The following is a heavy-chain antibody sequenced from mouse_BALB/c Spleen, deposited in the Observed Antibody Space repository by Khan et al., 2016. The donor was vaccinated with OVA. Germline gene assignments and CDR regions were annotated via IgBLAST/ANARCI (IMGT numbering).Heavy chain of an antibody. Sequence: VQLQQSGAELVKPGASVKLSCTASGFNIEDTYIHWVMQRPEQGLEWIGRIDPAHGNTKYDPKFQGKATITADTSSNTAYLQLSSPTSEDTAVYYCARGWWSYTMDYSGQGTSVTVSS. D-gene: IGHD1-1*02. CDR3: ARGWWSYTMDY. V-gene: IGHV14-3*02. J-gene: IGHJ4*01. CDR1: GFNIEDTY. CDR2: IDPAHGNT.